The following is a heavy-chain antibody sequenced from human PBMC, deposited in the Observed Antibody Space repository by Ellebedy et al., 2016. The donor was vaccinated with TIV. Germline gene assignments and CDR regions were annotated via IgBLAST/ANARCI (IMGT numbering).Heavy chain of an antibody. J-gene: IGHJ6*02. CDR3: AKLGFDISTGSGGMDV. V-gene: IGHV3-74*01. CDR1: GFTFSRYW. D-gene: IGHD3-9*01. Sequence: GESLKISCAASGFTFSRYWMHWARQAPGKGPVWISRIDSDGSTTYADSVQGRFTISRDNAKNTLYLQMNSLRAGDTAVYYCAKLGFDISTGSGGMDVWGQGTTVTVSS. CDR2: IDSDGST.